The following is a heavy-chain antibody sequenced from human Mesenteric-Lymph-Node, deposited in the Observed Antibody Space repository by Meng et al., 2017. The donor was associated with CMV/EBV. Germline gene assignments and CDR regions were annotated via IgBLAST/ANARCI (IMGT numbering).Heavy chain of an antibody. CDR1: GFTFSSYG. Sequence: GESLKISCAASGFTFSSYGMYWVRQAPGKWLEWVSLIWYDGSNKYYADAVRGLFTISIDNSKNTLFLQMNRLRADDTAVYYCARSNAGGYGYSYSWFDPGGQGTLVTVSS. V-gene: IGHV3-33*01. D-gene: IGHD5-18*01. CDR3: ARSNAGGYGYSYSWFDP. J-gene: IGHJ5*02. CDR2: IWYDGSNK.